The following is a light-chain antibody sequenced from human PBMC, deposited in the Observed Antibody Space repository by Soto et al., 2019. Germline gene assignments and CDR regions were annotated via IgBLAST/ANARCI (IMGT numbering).Light chain of an antibody. CDR3: ASYTAASTMV. Sequence: QSALTQPASVSGSPGQSITISCTGTSSNVGSYKLVSWYQQHPGKAPKLMIYDVNIRPSGVSHRFSGSKSGNAASLTISGLQAEDEADYSCASYTAASTMVFGGGTKVTVL. CDR2: DVN. V-gene: IGLV2-14*02. J-gene: IGLJ2*01. CDR1: SSNVGSYKL.